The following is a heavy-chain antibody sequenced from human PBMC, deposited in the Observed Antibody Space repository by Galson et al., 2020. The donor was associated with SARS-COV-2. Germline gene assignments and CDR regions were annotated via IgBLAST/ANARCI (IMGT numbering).Heavy chain of an antibody. CDR1: GYSISSGYY. CDR2: IYHSGST. D-gene: IGHD3-3*01. CDR3: ARDPSMSNNYDFWSGYGFDP. V-gene: IGHV4-38-2*02. Sequence: SETLSLTCTVSGYSISSGYYWGWIRQPPGKGLEWIGSIYHSGSTYYHPSLKSRVTISVDTSKNQFSLKLSSVTATDTAVYYCARDPSMSNNYDFWSGYGFDPWGQGTLVTVSS. J-gene: IGHJ5*02.